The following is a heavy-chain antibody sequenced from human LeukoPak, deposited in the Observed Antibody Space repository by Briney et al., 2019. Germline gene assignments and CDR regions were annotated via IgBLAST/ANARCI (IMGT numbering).Heavy chain of an antibody. J-gene: IGHJ3*02. D-gene: IGHD3-3*01. CDR3: AKVEWRGNAFDI. CDR2: INSDGTTS. V-gene: IGHV3-74*01. CDR1: GFTFSSYW. Sequence: PGGSLRRSCAASGFTFSSYWMHRLPPAPGKGLMCVSRINSDGTTSKHADSVKGRFTISRDNAENTLYLQMHSLRAEDTAVYYCAKVEWRGNAFDIWGQGTMVTVSS.